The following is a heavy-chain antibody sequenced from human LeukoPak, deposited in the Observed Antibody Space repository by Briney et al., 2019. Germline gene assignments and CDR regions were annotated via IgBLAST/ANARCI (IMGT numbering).Heavy chain of an antibody. CDR3: ARSAGSSGVQFDY. CDR1: GGSFSGYY. D-gene: IGHD6-6*01. CDR2: INHSGST. V-gene: IGHV4-34*01. J-gene: IGHJ4*02. Sequence: PSETLSLTCAVYGGSFSGYYWSWIRQPPGKGLEWIGEINHSGSTNYNPSLKSRVTISVDTSKNQFSLKLSSVTAADTAVYYCARSAGSSGVQFDYRGQGTLVTVSS.